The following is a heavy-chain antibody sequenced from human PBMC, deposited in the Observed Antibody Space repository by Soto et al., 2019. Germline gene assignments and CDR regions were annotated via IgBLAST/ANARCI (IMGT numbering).Heavy chain of an antibody. V-gene: IGHV4-31*03. CDR3: ARGTGPPQYYDFWSGYPNWFDP. CDR2: IYYSGST. J-gene: IGHJ5*02. Sequence: PSETLSLTCTVSGGSISSGGYYWSWIRQHPGKGLEWIGYIYYSGSTYYNPSLKSRVTISVDTSKNQFSLKLSSVTAADTAVYYWARGTGPPQYYDFWSGYPNWFDPWGEGTLVTVSS. CDR1: GGSISSGGYY. D-gene: IGHD3-3*01.